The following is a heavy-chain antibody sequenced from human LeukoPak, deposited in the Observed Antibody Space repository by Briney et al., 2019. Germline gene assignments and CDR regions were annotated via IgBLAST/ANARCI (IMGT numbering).Heavy chain of an antibody. CDR1: GFTFSGSA. D-gene: IGHD3-16*01. CDR3: AALRPFDY. Sequence: GGSLRLSCVTSGFTFSGSAMHWVRQASGKGLEWIGRIRVKAHNYATVYAASMKGRFTISRDDSKNTAYLQMTSLKPEDTAVYYCAALRPFDYWGQGTLVTVSS. V-gene: IGHV3-73*01. J-gene: IGHJ4*02. CDR2: IRVKAHNYAT.